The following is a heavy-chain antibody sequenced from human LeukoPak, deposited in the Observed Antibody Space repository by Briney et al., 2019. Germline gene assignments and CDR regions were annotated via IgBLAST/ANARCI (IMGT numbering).Heavy chain of an antibody. CDR1: GYTFTTYY. CDR2: INPSGGST. Sequence: GASVKVSCKASGYTFTTYYMHWVRQAPGQGLAWMGIINPSGGSTSYPQKFQGRVTMTRDMSTSTVYMELSSLRSEDTAVYYCARDRCSSTSCYTGITSDYWGQGTLVTVSS. V-gene: IGHV1-46*01. CDR3: ARDRCSSTSCYTGITSDY. J-gene: IGHJ4*02. D-gene: IGHD2-2*02.